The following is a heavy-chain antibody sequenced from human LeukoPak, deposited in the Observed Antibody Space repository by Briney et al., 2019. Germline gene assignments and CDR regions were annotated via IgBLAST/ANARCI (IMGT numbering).Heavy chain of an antibody. CDR3: ARRDYIADSSSWGPDYYYYGMDV. V-gene: IGHV3-30*04. CDR1: GFTFSSYA. J-gene: IGHJ6*02. D-gene: IGHD6-13*01. Sequence: TGGSLRLSCAASGFTFSSYAMHWVRQAPGKGLEWVAVISYDGSNKYYADSVKGRFTISRDNSKNTLYLQMNSLRAEDTAVYYCARRDYIADSSSWGPDYYYYGMDVWGQGTTVTVSS. CDR2: ISYDGSNK.